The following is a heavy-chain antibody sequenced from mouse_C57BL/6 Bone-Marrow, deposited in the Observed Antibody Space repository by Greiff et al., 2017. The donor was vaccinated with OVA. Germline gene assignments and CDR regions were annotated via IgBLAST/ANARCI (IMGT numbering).Heavy chain of an antibody. CDR2: IRSKSNNYAT. Sequence: EVKLLESGGGLVQPKGSLKLSCAASGFSFNTYAMNWVRQAPGKGLEWVARIRSKSNNYATYYADSVKDRFTISRDDSESMLYLQMNNLKTEDTAMYYCVRQGYDYKYYYAMDYWGQGTSVTVSS. J-gene: IGHJ4*01. CDR1: GFSFNTYA. CDR3: VRQGYDYKYYYAMDY. V-gene: IGHV10-1*01. D-gene: IGHD2-4*01.